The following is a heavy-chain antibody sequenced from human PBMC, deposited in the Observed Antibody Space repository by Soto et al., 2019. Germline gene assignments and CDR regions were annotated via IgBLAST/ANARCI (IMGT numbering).Heavy chain of an antibody. CDR3: ARVAMENYHDMWSGSTSSALDV. CDR1: GGSMRGYS. Sequence: SETLSLTCKVSGGSMRGYSWSWIRQTPGEGLEWIGYVSHSGRTDYSPSLKNRVTISLDMSKNHFALHVNSVDPADTAVYYCARVAMENYHDMWSGSTSSALDVWGQGTSVTVSS. D-gene: IGHD3-3*01. V-gene: IGHV4-59*13. CDR2: VSHSGRT. J-gene: IGHJ6*02.